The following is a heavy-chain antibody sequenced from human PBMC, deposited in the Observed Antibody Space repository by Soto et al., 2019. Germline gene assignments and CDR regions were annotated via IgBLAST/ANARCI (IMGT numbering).Heavy chain of an antibody. D-gene: IGHD6-19*01. CDR2: IGTAVDT. V-gene: IGHV3-13*01. CDR1: GFTFSDYD. J-gene: IGHJ4*02. Sequence: EVQLVESGGGLVQPGGSLRLSCVASGFTFSDYDMHWVRQVTGKGLEWVSAIGTAVDTFYPGSVQGRFTISRENAKNSLYLQLTSLRAEDTAVYYCARGRNSLAVGGGFDYWGQGTLVTVSS. CDR3: ARGRNSLAVGGGFDY.